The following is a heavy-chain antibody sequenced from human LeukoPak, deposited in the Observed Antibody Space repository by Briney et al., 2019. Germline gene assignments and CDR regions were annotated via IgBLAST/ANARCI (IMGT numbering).Heavy chain of an antibody. Sequence: GGSLRLSCAASGFTFSSYAMSWVRQAPGKGLEWVSAISGSGGSTYYADSVKGRFTISRDNSKNTLYLQMNSLRAEDTAVYYCASGPPITMIVGFYYSDYWGQGTLVTVSS. J-gene: IGHJ4*02. D-gene: IGHD3-22*01. CDR3: ASGPPITMIVGFYYSDY. CDR1: GFTFSSYA. CDR2: ISGSGGST. V-gene: IGHV3-23*01.